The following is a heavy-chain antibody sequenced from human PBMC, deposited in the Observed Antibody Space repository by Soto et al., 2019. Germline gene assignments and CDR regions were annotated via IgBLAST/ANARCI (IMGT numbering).Heavy chain of an antibody. CDR2: IYHSGST. V-gene: IGHV4-4*02. CDR1: SGSISSSNW. CDR3: ARTRPIVVVPAAIAFDY. D-gene: IGHD2-2*01. Sequence: QVQLQESGPGLVKPSGTLSLTCAVSSGSISSSNWWSWVRQPPGKGLEWIGEIYHSGSTNYNPYLTSRVTKSVDKSKNKFSLKLSSVTAADTAVYYCARTRPIVVVPAAIAFDYWGQGTLVTVSS. J-gene: IGHJ4*02.